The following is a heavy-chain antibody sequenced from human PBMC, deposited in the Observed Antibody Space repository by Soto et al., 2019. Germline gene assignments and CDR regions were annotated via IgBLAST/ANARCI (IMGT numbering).Heavy chain of an antibody. Sequence: ASVKVSCKASGYTFTSYAMHWVRQAPGQRLEWMGWINAGNGNTKYSQKFQGRVTITRDTSASTAYMELSSLRSEDTAVYYCALVTIGYCSGGSCYWNWFDPWG. V-gene: IGHV1-3*01. D-gene: IGHD2-15*01. CDR3: ALVTIGYCSGGSCYWNWFDP. CDR2: INAGNGNT. J-gene: IGHJ5*02. CDR1: GYTFTSYA.